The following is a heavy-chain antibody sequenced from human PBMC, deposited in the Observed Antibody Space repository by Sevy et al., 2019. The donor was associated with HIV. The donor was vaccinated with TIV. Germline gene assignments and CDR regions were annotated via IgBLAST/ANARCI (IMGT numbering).Heavy chain of an antibody. D-gene: IGHD1-1*01. CDR2: ISYDEAHK. V-gene: IGHV3-30*03. CDR1: GFTFRTSG. J-gene: IGHJ1*01. CDR3: ALERLSSDVAEYFQN. Sequence: GGSLRLSCVTSGFTFRTSGMHWVRQSPGKGLEWVAVISYDEAHKNYADSVKGRFSISKDNSKNTLYLQMNSLRAEDTAVYFCALERLSSDVAEYFQNWGQGTLVTVSS.